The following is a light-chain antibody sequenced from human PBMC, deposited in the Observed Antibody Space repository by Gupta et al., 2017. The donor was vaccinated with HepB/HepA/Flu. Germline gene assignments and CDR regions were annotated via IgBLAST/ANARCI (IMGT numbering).Light chain of an antibody. Sequence: EIVLTQSPGTLSLSPGERATLSCRASQSVSSSYLAWYQQKPGQAPRLLIHGASSRATGIPDRFSCSGSGTDFTLTISRLEVEDFAVDYCQQLGSSPPWTFGQGTKVEIK. V-gene: IGKV3-20*01. CDR3: QQLGSSPPWT. J-gene: IGKJ1*01. CDR2: GAS. CDR1: QSVSSSY.